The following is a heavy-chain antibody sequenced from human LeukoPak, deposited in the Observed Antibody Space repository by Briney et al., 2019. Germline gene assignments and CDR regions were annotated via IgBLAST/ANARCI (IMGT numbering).Heavy chain of an antibody. CDR1: DGSISSYY. V-gene: IGHV4-59*12. CDR2: IYYSGST. Sequence: SETLSLTCTVSDGSISSYYWSWIRQPPGKGLEWIGYIYYSGSTNYNPSLKSRVTISVDTSKNQFSLKLSSVTAADTAVYYCARENETYYDILTGYYSFFDYWGQGTLVTVSS. D-gene: IGHD3-9*01. J-gene: IGHJ4*02. CDR3: ARENETYYDILTGYYSFFDY.